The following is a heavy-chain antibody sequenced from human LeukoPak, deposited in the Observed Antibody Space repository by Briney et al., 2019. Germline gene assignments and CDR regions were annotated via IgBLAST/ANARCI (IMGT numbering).Heavy chain of an antibody. Sequence: PSETLSLTCTVSGGSISSSTYCWSWVRQAPGKGLEWVSAISGGGGSAYYADSVKGRFTISRDNSKNTLYLQMNSLRAEDTAVYYCAKDWEPGKRYFHYWGQGSLVTVSS. CDR2: ISGGGGSA. D-gene: IGHD1-26*01. CDR1: GGSISSSTYC. CDR3: AKDWEPGKRYFHY. V-gene: IGHV3-23*01. J-gene: IGHJ4*02.